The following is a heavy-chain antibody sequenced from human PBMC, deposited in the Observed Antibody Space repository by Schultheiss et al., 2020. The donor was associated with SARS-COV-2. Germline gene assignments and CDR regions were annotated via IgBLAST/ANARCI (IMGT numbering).Heavy chain of an antibody. J-gene: IGHJ4*02. D-gene: IGHD3-22*01. CDR3: ARPTTYESSGYPLG. CDR2: IYPGDSDT. Sequence: GGSLRLSCKGSGYSFTSYWIGWVRQMPGKGLEWMGIIYPGDSDTRYSPSFQGQVTITADKSISTAYLQWSSLKASDTAMYYCARPTTYESSGYPLGWGQGTLVTVSS. CDR1: GYSFTSYW. V-gene: IGHV5-51*01.